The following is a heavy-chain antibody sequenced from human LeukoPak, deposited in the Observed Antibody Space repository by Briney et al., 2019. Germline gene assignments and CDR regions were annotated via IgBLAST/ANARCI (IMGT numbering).Heavy chain of an antibody. CDR3: ARDQYYDVSTYYEIDY. D-gene: IGHD3-22*01. CDR2: ASYSGNT. CDR1: GASISSSTYY. J-gene: IGHJ4*02. Sequence: PSETLSLTCTVSGASISSSTYYWGWIRQPPWTGLEWIGSASYSGNTYYNPSLKSRVTILVDTSKNQFSLKMTSVTAADTAVYYCARDQYYDVSTYYEIDYWGQGTLVTVSS. V-gene: IGHV4-39*07.